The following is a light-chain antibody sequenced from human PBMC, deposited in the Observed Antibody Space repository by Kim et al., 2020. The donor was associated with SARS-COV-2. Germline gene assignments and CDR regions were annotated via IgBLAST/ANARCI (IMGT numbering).Light chain of an antibody. CDR3: QAWDNKVIM. J-gene: IGLJ3*02. CDR1: NLEDKY. Sequence: SYELTQPPSVSVSPGQTASITCSGNNLEDKYTSWYQQRPGQSPILVIYQDNKRPSTIPERFSGSNSGNTATLTVSGTQAMDEADYYCQAWDNKVIMFGGGTQLTVL. CDR2: QDN. V-gene: IGLV3-1*01.